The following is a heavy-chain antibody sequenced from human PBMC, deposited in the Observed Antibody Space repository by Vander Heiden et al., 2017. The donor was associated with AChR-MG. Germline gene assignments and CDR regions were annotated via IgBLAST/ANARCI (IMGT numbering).Heavy chain of an antibody. V-gene: IGHV3-74*01. CDR3: ARVFGITRSPFQYYFDS. CDR1: GFTSNTYW. CDR2: INSDGSDT. D-gene: IGHD3-10*01. J-gene: IGHJ4*02. Sequence: EVQLVESGGGLVQPGGSLRLSCVASGFTSNTYWMHWVRQAPGKGLVWVSRINSDGSDTTYADSVKGRFTISRDNAKNTVYLQMNSLRAEDTAVYYCARVFGITRSPFQYYFDSWGQGTLVTVSS.